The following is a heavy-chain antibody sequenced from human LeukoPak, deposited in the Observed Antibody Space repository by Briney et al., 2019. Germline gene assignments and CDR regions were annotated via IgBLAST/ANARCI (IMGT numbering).Heavy chain of an antibody. J-gene: IGHJ4*02. CDR1: GGSISSYY. CDR2: IQNSGNS. D-gene: IGHD3-3*01. Sequence: SETLSLTCTVSGGSISSYYWSWIRQAPGKGLEWIGYIQNSGNSNFNPSLKSRVTISLDTSKNQFSLDLNSVTAADTAMYYCARGRITIFGVITPHFDNWGQGTLVTVSS. CDR3: ARGRITIFGVITPHFDN. V-gene: IGHV4-59*01.